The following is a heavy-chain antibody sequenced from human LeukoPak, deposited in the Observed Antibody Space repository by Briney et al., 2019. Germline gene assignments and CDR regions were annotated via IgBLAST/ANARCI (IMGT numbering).Heavy chain of an antibody. J-gene: IGHJ3*02. D-gene: IGHD2-2*01. CDR2: ISTAGDP. CDR1: GFTFSSYD. V-gene: IGHV3-13*05. CDR3: AGQARPGSAEGAFDI. Sequence: GGSLRLSCTASGFTFSSYDMHWVRQDKGKGLEWVSAISTAGDPYYLGSVKGRFTISRENAKNSFYLQMNSLRAGDTAVYYCAGQARPGSAEGAFDIWGQGTMVIVSS.